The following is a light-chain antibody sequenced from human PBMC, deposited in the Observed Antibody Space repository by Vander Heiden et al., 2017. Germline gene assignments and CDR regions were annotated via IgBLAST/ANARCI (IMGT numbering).Light chain of an antibody. J-gene: IGKJ5*01. CDR2: DAS. CDR1: QDISNY. V-gene: IGKV1-33*01. Sequence: DIQMTQSPSSLSASVGDRVTITCQASQDISNYLNWYQQKPGKAPKLQIYDASNLETGVPSRFSGSGSGTDFTFTISSLQPEDIATYYCQQYDNLSITFGQGTRLEIK. CDR3: QQYDNLSIT.